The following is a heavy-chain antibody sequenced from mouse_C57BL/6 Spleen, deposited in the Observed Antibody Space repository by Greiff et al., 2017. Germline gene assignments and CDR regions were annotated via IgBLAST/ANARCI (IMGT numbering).Heavy chain of an antibody. CDR3: AYYSNLYYAMDY. CDR2: IHPNSGST. CDR1: GYTFTSYW. Sequence: QVQLQQSGAELVKPGASVKLSCKASGYTFTSYWMHWVKQRPGQGLEWIGMIHPNSGSTNYNEKFKSKATLTVDKSSSTAYMQLSSLTSEDSAVYYCAYYSNLYYAMDYWGQGTSVTVSS. V-gene: IGHV1-64*01. J-gene: IGHJ4*01. D-gene: IGHD2-5*01.